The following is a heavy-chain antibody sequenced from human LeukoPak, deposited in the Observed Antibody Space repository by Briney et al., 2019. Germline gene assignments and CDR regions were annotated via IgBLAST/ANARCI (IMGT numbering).Heavy chain of an antibody. CDR2: INPNSGGT. J-gene: IGHJ3*02. Sequence: ASVKVSCKASGYTFTSYYMHWVRQAPGQGLEWVGWINPNSGGTNFAQKFQGRVTMTRDTSISTAYMELSRLKSDDTAVYYCARVYSSGWYKVNDAFDIWGQGTMVTVSS. CDR3: ARVYSSGWYKVNDAFDI. CDR1: GYTFTSYY. D-gene: IGHD6-19*01. V-gene: IGHV1-2*02.